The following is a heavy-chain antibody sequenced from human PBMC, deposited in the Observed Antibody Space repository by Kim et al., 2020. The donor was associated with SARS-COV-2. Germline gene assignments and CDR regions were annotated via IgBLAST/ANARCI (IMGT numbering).Heavy chain of an antibody. J-gene: IGHJ5*02. V-gene: IGHV4-39*07. CDR1: GGSINGGSFY. D-gene: IGHD2-21*02. CDR2: IYSRGST. Sequence: SETLSLTCTVSGGSINGGSFYWAWIRQPPGKGLEWIGSIYSRGSTFYNPSLKSRVSMSVDTSKNQFSLKVTSVTAADTAVYFCAREAVTARPDWFDPWGQGILVTVYS. CDR3: AREAVTARPDWFDP.